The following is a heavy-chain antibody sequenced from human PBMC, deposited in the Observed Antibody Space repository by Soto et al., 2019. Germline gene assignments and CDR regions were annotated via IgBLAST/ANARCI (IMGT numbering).Heavy chain of an antibody. D-gene: IGHD4-17*01. Sequence: QVQLQESGPGLVKPSQTLSLTCTVSGGSISSGGYYWSWIRQHPGKGLEWIGYIYYSGSTYYNPSLKSRVTISLDTSKTQCSLKLSSVTAADTAVYYCARGRGTVTTVTTHLDYWGQGTLVTVSS. CDR3: ARGRGTVTTVTTHLDY. CDR2: IYYSGST. V-gene: IGHV4-31*03. CDR1: GGSISSGGYY. J-gene: IGHJ4*02.